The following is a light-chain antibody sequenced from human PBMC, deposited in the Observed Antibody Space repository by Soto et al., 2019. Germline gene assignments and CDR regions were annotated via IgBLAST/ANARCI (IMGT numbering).Light chain of an antibody. CDR2: DAS. CDR3: QQRSVWPLLT. J-gene: IGKJ4*01. Sequence: EIVLTQSPATLSLSPGERATLSCRASQNVGTYLAWYQQKPGQAPRLLISDASNRATGIPARFSGSGSETDFTLTISGLEPEDYAIYYCQQRSVWPLLTFGGGTRVEIK. V-gene: IGKV3-11*01. CDR1: QNVGTY.